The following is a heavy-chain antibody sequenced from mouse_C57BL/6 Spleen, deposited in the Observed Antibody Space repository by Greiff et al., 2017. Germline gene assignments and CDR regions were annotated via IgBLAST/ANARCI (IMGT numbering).Heavy chain of an antibody. CDR3: ALYYGNYYAMDY. V-gene: IGHV1-82*01. Sequence: QVQLQQSGPELVKPGASVKISCKASGYAFSSSWMNWVKQRPGKGLEWIGRIYPGDGDTNYSGKFKGKATLTADKSSSTAYMQLSSLTSEDSAVYFCALYYGNYYAMDYWGQGTSVTVSS. CDR1: GYAFSSSW. CDR2: IYPGDGDT. D-gene: IGHD2-1*01. J-gene: IGHJ4*01.